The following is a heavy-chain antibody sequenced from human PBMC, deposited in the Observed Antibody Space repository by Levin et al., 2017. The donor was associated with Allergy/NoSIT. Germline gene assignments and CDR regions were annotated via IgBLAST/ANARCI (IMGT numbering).Heavy chain of an antibody. CDR2: TSSSSSHI. CDR1: GFTFSEYS. CDR3: AGGSGFYLASDAFDL. V-gene: IGHV3-48*01. Sequence: PEASVKVSCAASGFTFSEYSMNWVRQAPGKGLEWLSYTSSSSSHIYYADSVKGRFTISSDNGKNSLFLQMNSLRAEDTAVNFCAGGSGFYLASDAFDLCGQGTMVTVSS. J-gene: IGHJ3*01. D-gene: IGHD6-19*01.